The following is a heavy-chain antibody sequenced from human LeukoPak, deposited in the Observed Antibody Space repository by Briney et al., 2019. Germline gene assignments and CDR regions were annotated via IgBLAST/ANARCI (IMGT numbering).Heavy chain of an antibody. CDR2: IREKPHSYST. V-gene: IGHV3-72*01. Sequence: GGSLRLSCTASGFTFSDHYMDWVRQAPGKGLEWVARIREKPHSYSTEYAASVKGRFTISRDDSKNSLYLQMSSLKTEDTAVYYCARVADFGVVLSSYVLHGMDVWGQGTTVTVSS. CDR1: GFTFSDHY. D-gene: IGHD3-3*01. J-gene: IGHJ6*02. CDR3: ARVADFGVVLSSYVLHGMDV.